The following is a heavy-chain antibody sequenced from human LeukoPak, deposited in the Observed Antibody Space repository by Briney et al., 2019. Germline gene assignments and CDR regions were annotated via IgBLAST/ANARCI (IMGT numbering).Heavy chain of an antibody. CDR2: MHYSGDS. J-gene: IGHJ4*02. CDR3: ARDLELERNRWNYFES. D-gene: IGHD1-1*01. CDR1: GDSISSYY. Sequence: SETLSLTCTVSGDSISSYYWNWIRQPPGKGLEWIGSMHYSGDSKYNPSLKSRVSLSIDTSKQQFSLRLSSVTAADTAVYYCARDLELERNRWNYFESWGQGTLVTVSS. V-gene: IGHV4-59*01.